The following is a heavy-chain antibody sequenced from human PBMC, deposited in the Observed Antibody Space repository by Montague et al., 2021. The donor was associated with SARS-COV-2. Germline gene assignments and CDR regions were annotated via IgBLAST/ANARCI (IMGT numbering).Heavy chain of an antibody. Sequence: SLRLSCAASGSTFSTYAMTWVRQAPGKGLEWVSSISASGVRTHYPDSVKGRFTISRDNSKNTLYLQMSSLRAEDTAVYFCLNYHGSGSYGDFWGQGTLVTVSP. J-gene: IGHJ4*02. CDR3: LNYHGSGSYGDF. CDR1: GSTFSTYA. V-gene: IGHV3-23*01. CDR2: ISASGVRT. D-gene: IGHD3-10*01.